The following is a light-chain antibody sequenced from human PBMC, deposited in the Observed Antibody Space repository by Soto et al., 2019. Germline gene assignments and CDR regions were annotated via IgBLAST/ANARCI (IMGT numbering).Light chain of an antibody. V-gene: IGKV2-28*01. CDR2: LGS. CDR1: QSLLHSNGYDY. J-gene: IGKJ5*01. CDR3: MQALQTPPT. Sequence: DIVMTQSPLSLPVTPGEPASISRRSSQSLLHSNGYDYLDWYVEKPGQSPQLLIYLGSYRASGVPERFSGSGSGTDFTLKISRVEAEDVGVYYCMQALQTPPTFGQGTRLEIK.